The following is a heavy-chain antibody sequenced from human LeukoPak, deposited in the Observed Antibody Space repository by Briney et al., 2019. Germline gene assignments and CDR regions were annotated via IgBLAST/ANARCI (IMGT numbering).Heavy chain of an antibody. J-gene: IGHJ6*03. CDR3: ARHRYCSSTSCYYYYYMDG. Sequence: SETLSLTCTVSGGSISSSSYYWGWIRQPPGKGLEWIGSIYYSGSTYYNPSLKSRVTISVDTSKNQFSLKLSSVTAADTAVYYCARHRYCSSTSCYYYYYMDGWGKGTTVTVSS. D-gene: IGHD2-2*01. CDR2: IYYSGST. CDR1: GGSISSSSYY. V-gene: IGHV4-39*01.